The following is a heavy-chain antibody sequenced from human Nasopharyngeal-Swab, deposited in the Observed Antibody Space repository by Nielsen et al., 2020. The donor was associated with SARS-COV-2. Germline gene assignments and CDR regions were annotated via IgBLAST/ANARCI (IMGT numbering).Heavy chain of an antibody. Sequence: SETLSLTCAVYGGSFSGYYWSWIRQPPGKGLEWIGEINRSGSTNYNPSLKSRVTISVDTSKNQFSLKLSSVTAADTAVYYCARQLDCSSTSCPAGEFDYWGQGTLVTVSS. D-gene: IGHD2-2*01. V-gene: IGHV4-34*01. CDR1: GGSFSGYY. CDR2: INRSGST. CDR3: ARQLDCSSTSCPAGEFDY. J-gene: IGHJ4*02.